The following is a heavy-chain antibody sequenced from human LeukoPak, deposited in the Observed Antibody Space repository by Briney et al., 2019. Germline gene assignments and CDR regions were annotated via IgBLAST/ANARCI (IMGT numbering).Heavy chain of an antibody. J-gene: IGHJ4*02. CDR1: GYSVSSGYY. CDR2: IYQSGST. CDR3: AREAPTSPSDY. V-gene: IGHV4-38-2*02. Sequence: SETLSLTCAVSGYSVSSGYYWGWIRQPPGKGLEWIGYIYQSGSTYYNPSLKSRVTMSLDTSKNQFSVKLNSVTAADTAVYYCAREAPTSPSDYWGQGTLVTISS. D-gene: IGHD2-2*01.